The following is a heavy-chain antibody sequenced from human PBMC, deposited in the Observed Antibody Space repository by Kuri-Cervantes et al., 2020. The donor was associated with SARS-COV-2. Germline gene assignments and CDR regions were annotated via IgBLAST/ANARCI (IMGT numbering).Heavy chain of an antibody. CDR2: IYHSGST. J-gene: IGHJ4*02. Sequence: SGTLSLTCAVSGYSISSGYYWGWIRQPPGKGLEWIGSIYHSGSTYYNPSLKSRVTISVDTSKNQFSLKLSSVTAADTAVYYCALRREQLGAFDYWGQGTLVTVSS. D-gene: IGHD6-6*01. CDR1: GYSISSGYY. CDR3: ALRREQLGAFDY. V-gene: IGHV4-38-2*01.